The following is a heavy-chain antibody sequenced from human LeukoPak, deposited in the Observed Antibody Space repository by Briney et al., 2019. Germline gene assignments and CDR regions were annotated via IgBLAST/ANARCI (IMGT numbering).Heavy chain of an antibody. Sequence: GGSLRLSCAASGFTFSSYAMSWVRQAPAKGLEWVSTISGSGGSTYYADSVKGRFTISRDNSKNTLYLQMNSLRAEDTAVYYCAKIPIYCSGGSCYTPYWGQGTLVTVSS. D-gene: IGHD2-15*01. V-gene: IGHV3-23*01. CDR2: ISGSGGST. CDR3: AKIPIYCSGGSCYTPY. CDR1: GFTFSSYA. J-gene: IGHJ4*02.